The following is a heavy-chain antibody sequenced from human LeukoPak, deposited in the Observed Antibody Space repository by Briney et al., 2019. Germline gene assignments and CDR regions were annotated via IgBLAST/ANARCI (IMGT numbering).Heavy chain of an antibody. CDR2: IYPGDSDA. V-gene: IGHV5-51*01. Sequence: GESLKISCKGSGYSFTNYWIGWVRQMPGKGLKWMGIIYPGDSDARYSPSLQGQVTISADKSISTAYLQWSSLKASDTAMYYCARRRDLYSGSYYPFDYWAREPWSPSPQ. J-gene: IGHJ4*02. CDR3: ARRRDLYSGSYYPFDY. CDR1: GYSFTNYW. D-gene: IGHD1-26*01.